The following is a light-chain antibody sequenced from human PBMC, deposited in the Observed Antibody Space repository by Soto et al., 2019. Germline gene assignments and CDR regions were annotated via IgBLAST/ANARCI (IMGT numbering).Light chain of an antibody. V-gene: IGLV1-44*01. J-gene: IGLJ3*02. CDR2: GNH. Sequence: QSVLIQASSMSGTPGQRVTISCSGSSSNIGSNTVNWYQQVPGTAPKLLIYGNHERPSGVPDRFSGSKSGYTASLTVSGLQTEDEAFYYCSSSAGIYHYLVFGGGTKLTVL. CDR3: SSSAGIYHYLV. CDR1: SSNIGSNT.